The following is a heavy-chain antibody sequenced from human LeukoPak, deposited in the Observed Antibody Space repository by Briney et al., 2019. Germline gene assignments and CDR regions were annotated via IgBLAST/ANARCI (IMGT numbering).Heavy chain of an antibody. Sequence: SGTLSLTCAVSGGSISSSNWWSWVRQPPGKGLEWIGEIYHSGSTNYNPSLKSRVTISVDKSKNQFSLKLSSVTAADTAVYYCARTADYGDYHEYFQHWGQGTLVTVSS. CDR2: IYHSGST. CDR3: ARTADYGDYHEYFQH. CDR1: GGSISSSNW. V-gene: IGHV4-4*02. D-gene: IGHD4-17*01. J-gene: IGHJ1*01.